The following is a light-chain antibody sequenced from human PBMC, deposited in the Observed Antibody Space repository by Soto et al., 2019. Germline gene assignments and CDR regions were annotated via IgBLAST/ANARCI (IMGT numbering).Light chain of an antibody. J-gene: IGKJ1*01. CDR3: QQRTKWRT. CDR1: QSVSSS. V-gene: IGKV3-11*01. Sequence: EVVLTQSPATLSLSPGERATLSCRASQSVSSSLAWYQQTPGQAPRLLIYDASNRATGIPARFSGSGSGTDFTHTISSLEPEDFAVYYCQQRTKWRTFGQGTKVDIK. CDR2: DAS.